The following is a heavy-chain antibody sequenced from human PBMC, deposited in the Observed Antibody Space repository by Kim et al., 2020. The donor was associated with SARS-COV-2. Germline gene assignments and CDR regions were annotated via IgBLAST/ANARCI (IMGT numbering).Heavy chain of an antibody. CDR3: ARGGDYYDSSGYYYVRCYFDY. Sequence: GGSLRLSCAASGFTFSSYAMHWVRQAPGKGLEWVAVISYDGSNKYYADSVKGRFTISRDNSKNTLYLQMNSLRAEDTAVYYCARGGDYYDSSGYYYVRCYFDYWGQGTLVTVSS. D-gene: IGHD3-22*01. CDR1: GFTFSSYA. V-gene: IGHV3-30-3*01. CDR2: ISYDGSNK. J-gene: IGHJ4*02.